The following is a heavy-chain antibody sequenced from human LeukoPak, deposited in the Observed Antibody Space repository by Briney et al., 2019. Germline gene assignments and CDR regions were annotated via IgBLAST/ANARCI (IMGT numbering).Heavy chain of an antibody. D-gene: IGHD2-2*01. V-gene: IGHV1-24*01. CDR3: ATSIVVVGAFDY. Sequence: ASVKVSCKVSGYTLTELSMHWVRQAPGKGLEWMGGFGPEDGETIYAQKFQGRVTMTEDTSTDTAYMELSSLRSEDTAVYYCATSIVVVGAFDYWGQGTLVTVSS. CDR1: GYTLTELS. CDR2: FGPEDGET. J-gene: IGHJ4*02.